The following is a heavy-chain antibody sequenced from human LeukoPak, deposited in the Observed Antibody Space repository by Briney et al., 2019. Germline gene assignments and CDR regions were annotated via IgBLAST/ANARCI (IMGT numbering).Heavy chain of an antibody. CDR2: ISSSSSYI. CDR1: GFTSSSYS. CDR3: ARDVYYDSSGYYH. Sequence: GGSLRLSCAASGFTSSSYSMNWVRQAPGKGLEWVSSISSSSSYIYYADSVKGRFTISRDNAKNSLYLQMNSLRAEDTAVYYCARDVYYDSSGYYHWGQGTLVTVSS. V-gene: IGHV3-21*01. J-gene: IGHJ4*02. D-gene: IGHD3-22*01.